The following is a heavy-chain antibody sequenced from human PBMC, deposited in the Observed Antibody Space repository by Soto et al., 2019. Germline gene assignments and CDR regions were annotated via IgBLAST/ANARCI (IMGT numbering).Heavy chain of an antibody. CDR1: GDTFSFYT. Sequence: QVQMVQSGAEVKKPGSSVKVSCKASGDTFSFYTINWVRQAPGLGLEWMGRVNPILSMSNYAQKFQGRVTMTADKSTSTAYMELRSLRSEDTAFYYCATSYGSGYRAFDYWGQGALVTGSA. CDR3: ATSYGSGYRAFDY. D-gene: IGHD3-10*01. V-gene: IGHV1-69*02. CDR2: VNPILSMS. J-gene: IGHJ4*02.